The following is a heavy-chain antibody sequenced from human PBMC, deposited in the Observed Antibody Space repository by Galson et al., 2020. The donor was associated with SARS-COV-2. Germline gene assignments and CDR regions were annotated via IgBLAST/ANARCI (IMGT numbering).Heavy chain of an antibody. CDR2: ISSSSKTI. D-gene: IGHD5-12*01. V-gene: IGHV3-48*02. CDR1: GFTFSIYT. CDR3: AKDEGGRRRDGYNLNAFDI. Sequence: GESLKISCAASGFTFSIYTMNWVRQAPGKRLEWISYISSSSKTIYYADSVKGRFTISRDNAKNSLYLQMNSLRDEDTAMYYCAKDEGGRRRDGYNLNAFDIWGQGTMVTVSS. J-gene: IGHJ3*02.